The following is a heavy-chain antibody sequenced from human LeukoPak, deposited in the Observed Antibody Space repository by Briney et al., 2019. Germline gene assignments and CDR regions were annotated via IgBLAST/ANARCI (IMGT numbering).Heavy chain of an antibody. CDR2: INQDESAI. CDR1: GFTFSSSW. D-gene: IGHD5-18*01. Sequence: GGSLRLSCEASGFTFSSSWMSWVRQAPGKGLEWVANINQDESAIYYVDSVKGRFTISRDNPKNSLYLQMNSLRAEDTAVYYCARDREDTAMVSWGQGTLVTVSS. J-gene: IGHJ4*02. V-gene: IGHV3-7*01. CDR3: ARDREDTAMVS.